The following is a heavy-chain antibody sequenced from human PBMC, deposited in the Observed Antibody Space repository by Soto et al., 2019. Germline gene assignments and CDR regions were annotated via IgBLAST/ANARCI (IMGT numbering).Heavy chain of an antibody. Sequence: GWSLRLSCAASGFTFSSYAMSWVRQAPGKGLEWVSSISGSGGSTYYADSVKGRFTISRDNSKNTLYLQMNSLRAEDTAVYYCAKDNGSAIFATSFDYWGQGNLVT. CDR2: ISGSGGST. CDR3: AKDNGSAIFATSFDY. D-gene: IGHD2-8*01. CDR1: GFTFSSYA. V-gene: IGHV3-23*01. J-gene: IGHJ4*02.